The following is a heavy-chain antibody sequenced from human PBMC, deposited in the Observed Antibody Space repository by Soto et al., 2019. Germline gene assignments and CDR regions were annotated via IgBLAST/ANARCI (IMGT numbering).Heavy chain of an antibody. J-gene: IGHJ4*02. D-gene: IGHD3-10*01. CDR3: ARSRSGAVPDSLGF. Sequence: EVRLLEAGGGLKQPGGSLRLSCAASGFTFKESAMNWVRQAPGKGLEWVASISDTGASTWYAESVRGRLSISRDNSKNTLFLQVNSLTSEDTAVYHCARSRSGAVPDSLGFWGQGTLVTVSS. CDR1: GFTFKESA. V-gene: IGHV3-23*01. CDR2: ISDTGAST.